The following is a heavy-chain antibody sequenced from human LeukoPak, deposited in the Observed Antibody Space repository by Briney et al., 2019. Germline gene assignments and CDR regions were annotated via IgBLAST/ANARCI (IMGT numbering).Heavy chain of an antibody. CDR3: AARITLVRGVMRDF. V-gene: IGHV4-39*02. CDR1: GGSVSSSYYY. CDR2: IYYSGNT. Sequence: PSETLSLTCSVSGGSVSSSYYYCGWIRQPPGKVLEWLGSIYYSGNTYYNPSLKSRVTMFVDTSKNHFSLKLSSVTAADTAVYYCAARITLVRGVMRDFWGQGTLVTVSS. D-gene: IGHD3-10*01. J-gene: IGHJ4*02.